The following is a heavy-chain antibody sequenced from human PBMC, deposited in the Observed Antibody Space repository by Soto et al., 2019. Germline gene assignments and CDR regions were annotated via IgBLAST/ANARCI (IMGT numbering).Heavy chain of an antibody. CDR1: GFTFNSYA. CDR2: ISYDGSNK. Sequence: QVQLVESGGGVVQPGRSLRLSCAASGFTFNSYAMHWVRQAPGEGLEWVAVISYDGSNKYYADSVKGRFTISRDNSKNPLSLQMDSLTAAVTDMYYCAYGTYYRLDYWGQGTLVTVSS. V-gene: IGHV3-30-3*01. D-gene: IGHD1-26*01. J-gene: IGHJ4*02. CDR3: AYGTYYRLDY.